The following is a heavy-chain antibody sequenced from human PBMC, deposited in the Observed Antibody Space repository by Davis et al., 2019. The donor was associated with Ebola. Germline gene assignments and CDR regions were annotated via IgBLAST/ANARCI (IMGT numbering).Heavy chain of an antibody. V-gene: IGHV1-8*02. J-gene: IGHJ6*02. Sequence: ASVKVSCKASGGTFSSYAISWVRQAPGHGPEWMGWMNPNSGNTGYVEKFQGRVTMTRNTSTSTAYMELSSLRSEDTAVYYCVRSGVRGYYNGMDVWGQGTTVSVSS. CDR1: GGTFSSYA. D-gene: IGHD2-8*01. CDR2: MNPNSGNT. CDR3: VRSGVRGYYNGMDV.